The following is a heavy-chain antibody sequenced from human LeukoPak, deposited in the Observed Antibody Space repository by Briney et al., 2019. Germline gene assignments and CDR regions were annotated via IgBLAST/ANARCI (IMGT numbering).Heavy chain of an antibody. CDR2: ISAYNGKT. V-gene: IGHV1-18*01. CDR3: ARGREYSRGRYHFDY. Sequence: ASVKVSCKASGYTFTIYGISWGRQAPGQGLEWMGWISAYNGKTNYAQKIQGRVTMTTDTSTRTDYLELRSLRSDDTAVYYCARGREYSRGRYHFDYWGQGTLVTVS. CDR1: GYTFTIYG. J-gene: IGHJ4*02. D-gene: IGHD5-18*01.